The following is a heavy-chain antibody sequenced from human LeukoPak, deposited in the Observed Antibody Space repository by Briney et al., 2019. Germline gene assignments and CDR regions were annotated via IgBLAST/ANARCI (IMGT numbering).Heavy chain of an antibody. D-gene: IGHD5-18*01. J-gene: IGHJ4*02. CDR2: INPNSGGT. Sequence: AASVKVSCKASGYTFTGYYMHWVRQAPGQGLEWMGWINPNSGGTNYAQKFQGRVTMTRDTSISTAYMELSRLRSDDTAVYYCARRGHSYGPQFDYWGQGTLVTVSS. CDR1: GYTFTGYY. V-gene: IGHV1-2*02. CDR3: ARRGHSYGPQFDY.